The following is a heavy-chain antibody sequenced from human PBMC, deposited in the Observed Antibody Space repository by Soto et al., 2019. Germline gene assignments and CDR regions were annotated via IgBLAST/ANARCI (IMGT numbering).Heavy chain of an antibody. CDR3: LYSLLGYCSGGSCYSNWFDP. CDR2: IYWDDDK. V-gene: IGHV2-5*02. CDR1: GFSLSTSGVG. D-gene: IGHD2-15*01. Sequence: SGPTLENPTQTLTLTCTFAGFSLSTSGVGVGWIRQPPGKALEWLALIYWDDDKHYSPSLKSRLTITKDTSKKQVVLTMTNMDPVDTATYFFLYSLLGYCSGGSCYSNWFDPWGQGTLVTVSS. J-gene: IGHJ5*02.